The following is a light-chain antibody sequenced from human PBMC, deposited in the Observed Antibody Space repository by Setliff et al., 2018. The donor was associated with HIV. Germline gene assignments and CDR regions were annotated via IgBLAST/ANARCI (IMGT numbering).Light chain of an antibody. Sequence: QSVLTQPPSVSAAPGQKVTSSCSGSSSNIGNNYVSWYQQFPGTAPKLFVYENNKRPSGIPDRVSGSKSGTSATLGITGLQTGDEADYYCGTWDSSLSAPVFGGGTK. J-gene: IGLJ3*02. V-gene: IGLV1-51*02. CDR3: GTWDSSLSAPV. CDR1: SSNIGNNY. CDR2: ENN.